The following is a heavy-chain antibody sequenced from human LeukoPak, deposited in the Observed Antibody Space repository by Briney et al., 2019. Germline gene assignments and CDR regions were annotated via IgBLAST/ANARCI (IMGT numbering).Heavy chain of an antibody. V-gene: IGHV3-74*01. CDR3: ARSPSGSYDSY. J-gene: IGHJ4*02. D-gene: IGHD1-26*01. Sequence: GGSLRLSCAASGFTFSSYWMHWVRQAPGKGLVWVSRISGDGSSTNYAHSVKGRFTISRDNAKNTLYLQMNSLRAEDTAVYYCARSPSGSYDSYWGQGTLVTVSS. CDR2: ISGDGSST. CDR1: GFTFSSYW.